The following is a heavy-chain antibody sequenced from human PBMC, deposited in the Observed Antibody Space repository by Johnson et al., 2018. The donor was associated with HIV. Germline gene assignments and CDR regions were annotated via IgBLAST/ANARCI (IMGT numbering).Heavy chain of an antibody. J-gene: IGHJ3*02. V-gene: IGHV3-30-3*01. D-gene: IGHD2-2*01. CDR1: GFTFSSYA. CDR2: ISYDGSNK. CDR3: ARLYGSSTSCYEGGGDAFDI. Sequence: QVQLVESGGGVVQPGRSLRLSCAASGFTFSSYAMHWVRQAPGKGLEWVAVISYDGSNKYYADSVKGRFTISRDNSKNTRYLQMNSLRAEDTAVYYCARLYGSSTSCYEGGGDAFDIWGQGTMVTVSS.